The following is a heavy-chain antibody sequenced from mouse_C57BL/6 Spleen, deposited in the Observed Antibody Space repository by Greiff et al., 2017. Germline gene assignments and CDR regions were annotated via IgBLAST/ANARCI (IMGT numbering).Heavy chain of an antibody. V-gene: IGHV5-6*01. CDR3: ARRDYYYGSSHDY. Sequence: EVKLMESGGDLVKPGGSLKLSCAASGFTFSSYGMSWVRQTPDKRLEWVATISSGGSYTYYPDSVKGRFTISRDNAKNTLYLQMSSLKSEDTAMYYCARRDYYYGSSHDYWGQGTTLTVSS. CDR1: GFTFSSYG. J-gene: IGHJ2*01. D-gene: IGHD1-1*01. CDR2: ISSGGSYT.